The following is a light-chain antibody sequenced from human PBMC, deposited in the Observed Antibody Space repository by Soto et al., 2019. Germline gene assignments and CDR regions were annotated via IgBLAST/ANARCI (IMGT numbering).Light chain of an antibody. Sequence: DIQMTQSPSSLSAYVGDRVTITCRASQSISSYLNWYQQKPGKAPKLLIYAESSLQSGVPSRFSSSGSVTYFTLTISSLQHEDFATYYCQQSYSTPPTFGQGTKLEIK. V-gene: IGKV1-39*01. CDR2: AES. CDR3: QQSYSTPPT. CDR1: QSISSY. J-gene: IGKJ2*01.